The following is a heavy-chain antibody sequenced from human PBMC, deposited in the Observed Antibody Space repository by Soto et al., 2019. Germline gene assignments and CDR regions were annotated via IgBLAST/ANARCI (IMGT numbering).Heavy chain of an antibody. Sequence: SETLSLSCTVSGGSISSYYWSWIRQPPGKGLEWIGYIYYSGSTNYNPSLKSRVTISVETSKNQFSLKLSSVTAADTAVYYCSRDMGVVVNSEKDYYYSYGMDVWRQGTTVTVSS. D-gene: IGHD3-22*01. CDR3: SRDMGVVVNSEKDYYYSYGMDV. J-gene: IGHJ6*02. CDR2: IYYSGST. CDR1: GGSISSYY. V-gene: IGHV4-59*01.